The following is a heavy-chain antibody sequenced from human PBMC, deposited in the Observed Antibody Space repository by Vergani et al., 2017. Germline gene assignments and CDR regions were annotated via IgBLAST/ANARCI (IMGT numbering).Heavy chain of an antibody. Sequence: QVHLLESGGGVFQPGRSLRLSCVVSGFTSSYYGMHWVRQAPGKGLEWVAVISYDGTQKYYADSVKGRFTISRDNSKSTLYLQMNSLRTEDTAVYYCATKSCGTPGCQIGYFREWVQGTLVTVSS. V-gene: IGHV3-30*03. CDR1: GFTSSYYG. D-gene: IGHD1-1*01. CDR2: ISYDGTQK. CDR3: ATKSCGTPGCQIGYFRE. J-gene: IGHJ1*01.